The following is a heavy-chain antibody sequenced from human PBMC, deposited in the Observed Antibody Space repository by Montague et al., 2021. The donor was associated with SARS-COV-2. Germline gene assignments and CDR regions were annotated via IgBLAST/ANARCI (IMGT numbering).Heavy chain of an antibody. Sequence: SETLSLTCSVSGDSINNSRYYWGWIRQPPGMGLEWIGTIYYSGSAYYNPSLKSRVTISVDTSKDQFSLKLNSVTATDTAVYYCARLESTRGVIIRGAFHIWGQGTKVTVSS. CDR1: GDSINNSRYY. CDR2: IYYSGSA. J-gene: IGHJ3*02. V-gene: IGHV4-39*01. CDR3: ARLESTRGVIIRGAFHI. D-gene: IGHD3-10*01.